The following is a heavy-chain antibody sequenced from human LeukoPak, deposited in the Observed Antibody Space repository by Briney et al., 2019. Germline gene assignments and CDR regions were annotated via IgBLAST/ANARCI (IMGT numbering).Heavy chain of an antibody. V-gene: IGHV3-23*01. D-gene: IGHD3-3*01. J-gene: IGHJ4*02. CDR1: GFNFSSYA. Sequence: PGGSLRLSCAASGFNFSSYAMSWVRQAPGKGLEWVSAISGSDGSTYYADSVTGRFTISRDNSKNTLYLQMSSLRADDTAVYYCAKDGYDFWSGYQIDFWGQGTLVTVSS. CDR2: ISGSDGST. CDR3: AKDGYDFWSGYQIDF.